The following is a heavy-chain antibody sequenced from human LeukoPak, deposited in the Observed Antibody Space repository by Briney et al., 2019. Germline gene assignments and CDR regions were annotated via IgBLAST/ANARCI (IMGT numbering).Heavy chain of an antibody. Sequence: SETLSLTCTVSGGSISSSRYYWGWIRQPPGKGLEWIGSIYYSGSTYYNPSLKSRVTISVDTSKNQFSLKLGSVTAADTAVYYCARQDSYDMALTWGQGTLITVSS. J-gene: IGHJ5*02. D-gene: IGHD3-22*01. CDR3: ARQDSYDMALT. CDR1: GGSISSSRYY. CDR2: IYYSGST. V-gene: IGHV4-39*01.